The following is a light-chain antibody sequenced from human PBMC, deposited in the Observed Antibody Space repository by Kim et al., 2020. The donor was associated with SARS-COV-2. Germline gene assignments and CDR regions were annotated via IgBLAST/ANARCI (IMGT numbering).Light chain of an antibody. V-gene: IGKV1-39*01. CDR2: GAS. Sequence: DIQMTQSPSSLSASVGDRVTITCRASQSISKFFNWYQQKPGEAPKLLIYGASSLQSGVPSRFSGSGSGTDFTLTISSLQPEDFATYYCQQSYSIPWTFGQGTKVDIK. CDR3: QQSYSIPWT. J-gene: IGKJ1*01. CDR1: QSISKF.